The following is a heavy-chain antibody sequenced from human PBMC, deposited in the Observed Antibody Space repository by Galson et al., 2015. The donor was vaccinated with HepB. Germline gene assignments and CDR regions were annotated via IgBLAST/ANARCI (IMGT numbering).Heavy chain of an antibody. V-gene: IGHV4-39*01. Sequence: ETLSLTCTVSGGSISSSSYYWGWIRQPPGKGLEWIGSIYYSGSTYYNPSLKSRVTISVDTSKNQFSLKLSSVTAADTAVYYCASGDYSILDYWGQGTLVTVSS. CDR1: GGSISSSSYY. CDR2: IYYSGST. D-gene: IGHD4-11*01. J-gene: IGHJ4*02. CDR3: ASGDYSILDY.